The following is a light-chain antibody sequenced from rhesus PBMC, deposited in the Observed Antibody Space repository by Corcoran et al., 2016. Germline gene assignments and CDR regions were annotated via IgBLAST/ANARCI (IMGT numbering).Light chain of an antibody. J-gene: IGKJ2*01. CDR1: QGMSNR. Sequence: DIQMTQSPSSLSASVGDRVTITCRARQGMSNRLARYQQKARKAPKFLIYRASNLETGVPSRFSGNGSVTDFLLTISTLQPYCQQPGNSPPFSFDQGTKVKI. CDR2: RAS. CDR3: QQPGNSPPFS. V-gene: IGKV1-69*01.